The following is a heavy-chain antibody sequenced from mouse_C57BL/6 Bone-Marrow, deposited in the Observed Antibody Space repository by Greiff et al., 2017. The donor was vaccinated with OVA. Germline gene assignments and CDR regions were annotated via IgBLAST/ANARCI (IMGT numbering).Heavy chain of an antibody. CDR1: GYSITSGYY. V-gene: IGHV3-6*01. Sequence: EVQLQESGPGLVKPSQSLSLTCSVTGYSITSGYYWNWIRQFPGNKLEWMGYISYDGSNNYNPSLKNRISITRDTSKNQFFLKLNSVTTEDTATYYCAREITTVVALYWYFDVWGTGTTVTVSS. CDR3: AREITTVVALYWYFDV. J-gene: IGHJ1*03. CDR2: ISYDGSN. D-gene: IGHD1-1*01.